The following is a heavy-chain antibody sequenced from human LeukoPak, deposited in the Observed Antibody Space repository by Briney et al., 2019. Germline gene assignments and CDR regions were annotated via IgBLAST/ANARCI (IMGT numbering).Heavy chain of an antibody. D-gene: IGHD6-13*01. V-gene: IGHV3-9*01. J-gene: IGHJ6*02. CDR2: ISWNSGSI. CDR3: AEGIAGPYYYYGMDV. CDR1: GFTFDDYA. Sequence: GRSLRLSCAASGFTFDDYAMHWVRQAPGKGLEWVSGISWNSGSIGYADSVKGRFTISRDNAKNSLYLQMNSLRAEDTALYYCAEGIAGPYYYYGMDVWGQGTTVTVSS.